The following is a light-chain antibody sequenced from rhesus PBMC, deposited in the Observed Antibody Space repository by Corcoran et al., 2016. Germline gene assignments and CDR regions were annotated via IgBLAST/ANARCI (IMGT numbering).Light chain of an antibody. Sequence: DIQMTQSPSSLSASVGDTVTITCRASQNISNWLAWYPQKPGKAPKLLIYKASSLQSGVPSRFSGSGSGTDFTLTISSLQSEDFATYYCQQYSSRPITFGPGTKLDIK. CDR3: QQYSSRPIT. V-gene: IGKV1-22*01. CDR1: QNISNW. J-gene: IGKJ3*01. CDR2: KAS.